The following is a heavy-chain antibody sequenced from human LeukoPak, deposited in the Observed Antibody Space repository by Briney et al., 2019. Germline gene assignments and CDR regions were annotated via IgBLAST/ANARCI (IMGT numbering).Heavy chain of an antibody. CDR3: ARDVCLGVCRRELSGYYPL. V-gene: IGHV3-30-3*01. J-gene: IGHJ4*02. CDR2: ISYDGSNK. CDR1: GFTFSSYA. Sequence: GRSLRLSCAASGFTFSSYAMHWVRQAPGKGLEWVAVISYDGSNKYYADSVKGRFTNSRDNSKNTLYLQMNSLRAEDTAVYYCARDVCLGVCRRELSGYYPLWGQGTLVTVSS. D-gene: IGHD3-22*01.